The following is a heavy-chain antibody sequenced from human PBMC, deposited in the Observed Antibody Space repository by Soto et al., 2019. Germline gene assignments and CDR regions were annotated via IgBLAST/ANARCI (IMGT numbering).Heavy chain of an antibody. D-gene: IGHD3-16*02. J-gene: IGHJ4*02. CDR1: GFSLSTSGVG. Sequence: SGPTLLNPTQTLTLTCTVSGFSLSTSGVGVGWIRQPPGKALEWLALIYWDDDKRYSPSLKSRLTIAKDTSKNQVVLTMTNMEAVDTATYYCGHRPGSYDYIWGSYRPAPYYFDYWGQGTLVTVSS. CDR3: GHRPGSYDYIWGSYRPAPYYFDY. V-gene: IGHV2-5*02. CDR2: IYWDDDK.